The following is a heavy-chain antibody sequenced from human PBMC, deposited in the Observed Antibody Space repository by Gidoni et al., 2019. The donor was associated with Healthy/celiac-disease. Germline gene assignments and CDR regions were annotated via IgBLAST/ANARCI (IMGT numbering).Heavy chain of an antibody. J-gene: IGHJ4*02. CDR2: ISGSGGST. CDR1: GFTFSSYS. Sequence: EVQLLESGGGLVQPGGSLRLSCAASGFTFSSYSMSWVRQAPGKGLEWVSAISGSGGSTYYADSVKGRFTISRDNTKNTLYLQMNSLRAEDTAVYYCAKGHTIFGVVGYWGQGTLVTVSS. D-gene: IGHD3-3*01. CDR3: AKGHTIFGVVGY. V-gene: IGHV3-23*01.